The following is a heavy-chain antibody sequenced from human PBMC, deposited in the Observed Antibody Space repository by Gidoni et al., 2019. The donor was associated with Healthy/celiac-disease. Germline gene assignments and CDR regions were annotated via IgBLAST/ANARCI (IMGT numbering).Heavy chain of an antibody. CDR2: IYYSGST. V-gene: IGHV4-39*01. CDR1: GGSISSSSYY. CDR3: ASSVVSGPPINYYMDV. Sequence: QLQLQESGPGLVKPSETLSLTCTVSGGSISSSSYYWGWIRQPPGKGLEWIGSIYYSGSTYYNPSLKSRVTISVDTSKNQFSLKLSSVTAADTAVYYCASSVVSGPPINYYMDVWGKGTTVTVSS. D-gene: IGHD2-15*01. J-gene: IGHJ6*03.